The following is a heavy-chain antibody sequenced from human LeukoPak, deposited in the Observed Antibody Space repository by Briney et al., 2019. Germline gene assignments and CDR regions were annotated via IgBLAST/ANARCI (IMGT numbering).Heavy chain of an antibody. D-gene: IGHD5-18*01. V-gene: IGHV3-13*01. Sequence: GGSLRLSCTAPGFTLGSHDMHWVRQIPGQGLEWVAAVSSGFHAFFADSVQGRFTISRDNAKNSLYLQMVSLRAEDTAVYYCARLRGYSYGYGDYWGQGTLVTVSS. CDR2: VSSGFHA. CDR1: GFTLGSHD. CDR3: ARLRGYSYGYGDY. J-gene: IGHJ4*02.